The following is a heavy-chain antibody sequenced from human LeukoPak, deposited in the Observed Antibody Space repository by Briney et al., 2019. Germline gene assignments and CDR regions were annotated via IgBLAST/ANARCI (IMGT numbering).Heavy chain of an antibody. J-gene: IGHJ5*02. V-gene: IGHV5-51*01. CDR2: IYPGDSDT. CDR3: ARRPYCSSTSCYQSYGFVP. Sequence: GGSLQISSKGSRYSFTSYWIGWVRPMRGKDLERIGIIYPGDSDTRYSPSLHSHVTISADKSIGSAYRHWSSLKASDTAMYYCARRPYCSSTSCYQSYGFVPWGQGTLVTVSS. CDR1: RYSFTSYW. D-gene: IGHD2-2*01.